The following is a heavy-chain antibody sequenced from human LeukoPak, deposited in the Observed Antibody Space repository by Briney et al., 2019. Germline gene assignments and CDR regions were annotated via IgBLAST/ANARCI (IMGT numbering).Heavy chain of an antibody. J-gene: IGHJ3*02. CDR1: GYTFTSYY. CDR2: INPSGDDT. CDR3: ARDVSDAFDI. V-gene: IGHV1-46*01. Sequence: ASVKVSCKASGYTFTSYYMHWVRQAPGQGLEWMGIINPSGDDTSYAQKFRGRVTMTSDTSTSTVYMDLSSLTSEDTAVYYCARDVSDAFDIWGQGTXVXVSS.